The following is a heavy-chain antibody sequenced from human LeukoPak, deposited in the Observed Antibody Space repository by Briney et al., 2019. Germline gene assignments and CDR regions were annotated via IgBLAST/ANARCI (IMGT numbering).Heavy chain of an antibody. J-gene: IGHJ4*02. CDR1: GFTFSSYS. Sequence: GGSLRLSCAASGFTFSSYSMNWVRQAPGKGLEWVATISYDGSNDYFADSVKGRFTISRDNAKKSLYLQMNSLRAEDTAIYYCARDLILEGFDYWGQGTLVTVSS. CDR2: ISYDGSND. D-gene: IGHD3-3*01. CDR3: ARDLILEGFDY. V-gene: IGHV3-30*03.